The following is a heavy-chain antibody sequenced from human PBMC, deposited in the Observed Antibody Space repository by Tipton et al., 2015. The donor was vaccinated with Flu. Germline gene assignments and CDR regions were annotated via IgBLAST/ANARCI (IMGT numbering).Heavy chain of an antibody. Sequence: QLVQSGAEVKKPGESLKISCKGSGYSFTTYWIGWVRQMPGKGLEWMGIIYLADSDTRYSPSFQGQVTISADKSTRTAYLQWSSLKASDTAMYYCARQDCSSSTCYIDYWGQGPLVIVSS. V-gene: IGHV5-51*01. J-gene: IGHJ4*02. CDR2: IYLADSDT. CDR3: ARQDCSSSTCYIDY. D-gene: IGHD2-2*02. CDR1: GYSFTTYW.